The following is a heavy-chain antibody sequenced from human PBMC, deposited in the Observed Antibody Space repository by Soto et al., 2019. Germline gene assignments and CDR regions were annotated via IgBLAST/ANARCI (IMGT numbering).Heavy chain of an antibody. CDR1: GFTFISYA. CDR3: AKRRGAGGHFDY. J-gene: IGHJ4*02. D-gene: IGHD2-15*01. Sequence: GGSVRLSCAASGFTFISYAMGWVRQGPGKGLEWVAVVSIGGSTHYADSVRGRFTISRDNSKNTLSLQMNSLTAEDTAVYFCAKRRGAGGHFDYWGQGALVTVSS. CDR2: VSIGGST. V-gene: IGHV3-23*01.